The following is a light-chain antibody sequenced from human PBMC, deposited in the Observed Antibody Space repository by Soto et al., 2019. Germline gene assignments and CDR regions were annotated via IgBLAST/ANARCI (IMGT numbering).Light chain of an antibody. V-gene: IGKV1-39*01. CDR3: QQSYITPPGT. J-gene: IGKJ1*01. CDR1: QNINSY. CDR2: AAS. Sequence: DIQMTQSPSSLSVSVGDRVAITCRASQNINSYLNWYQQKPGKAPKLLIYAASSLQSGVPSRFSGSGSGTDSTLSISSLQREDFATYYCQQSYITPPGTFGQGTKVDIK.